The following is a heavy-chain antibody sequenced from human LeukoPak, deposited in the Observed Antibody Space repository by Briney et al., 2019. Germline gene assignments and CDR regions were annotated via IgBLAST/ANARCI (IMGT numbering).Heavy chain of an antibody. CDR3: ARDNGAGQPLLSFDY. Sequence: ASVKVSCKASGYTFITYAMHWVRQAPGQRLEWMGWINTGNGNTKYSQKFQGRVTITRDTSASIAYMELSSLKSEDTAVYYCARDNGAGQPLLSFDYRGQGTLVTVSS. CDR2: INTGNGNT. V-gene: IGHV1-3*04. D-gene: IGHD2-21*02. J-gene: IGHJ4*02. CDR1: GYTFITYA.